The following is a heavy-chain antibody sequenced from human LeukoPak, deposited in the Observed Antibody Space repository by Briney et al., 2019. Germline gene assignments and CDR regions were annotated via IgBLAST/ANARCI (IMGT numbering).Heavy chain of an antibody. Sequence: GGSLRLSCAASGFTVSSNYMSWVRQAPGKGLEWVSVIYSGGSTYYADSVKGRFTISRDNSKNTLYLQMNSLRAEDTAVYYCARDPTKYNWNDYPPSYYFDYWGQGTLVTVSS. J-gene: IGHJ4*02. V-gene: IGHV3-66*02. D-gene: IGHD1-1*01. CDR2: IYSGGST. CDR1: GFTVSSNY. CDR3: ARDPTKYNWNDYPPSYYFDY.